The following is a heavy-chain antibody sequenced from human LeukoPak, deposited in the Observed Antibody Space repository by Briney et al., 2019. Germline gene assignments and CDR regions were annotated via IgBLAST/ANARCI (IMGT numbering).Heavy chain of an antibody. CDR1: GYTLTELS. CDR2: FDPEDGET. J-gene: IGHJ4*02. Sequence: VASVKVSCKVSGYTLTELSMHWVRQAPGKGLEWMGGFDPEDGETIYAQKFQGRVTMTEDTSTDTAYMELCSLRSEDTAVYYCATAGGYCSGGSCYDYFDYWGQGTLVTVSS. CDR3: ATAGGYCSGGSCYDYFDY. D-gene: IGHD2-15*01. V-gene: IGHV1-24*01.